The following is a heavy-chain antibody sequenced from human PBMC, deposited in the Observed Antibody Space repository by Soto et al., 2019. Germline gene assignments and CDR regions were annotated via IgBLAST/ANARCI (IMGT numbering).Heavy chain of an antibody. J-gene: IGHJ6*02. CDR1: GGPISSDNHY. CDR2: IYYTGST. CDR3: ARSLGRYASSGYWVRNYYYLMDV. V-gene: IGHV4-39*01. Sequence: QLQLQESGPGLLKPSETLSLSCTVSGGPISSDNHYWGWIRQPPGKGLEWIGSIYYTGSTYYNPSLESRVTISVDTSKNKFSLKVTSVTAADTAGYYCARSLGRYASSGYWVRNYYYLMDVWGQWTTVTVSS. D-gene: IGHD3-22*01.